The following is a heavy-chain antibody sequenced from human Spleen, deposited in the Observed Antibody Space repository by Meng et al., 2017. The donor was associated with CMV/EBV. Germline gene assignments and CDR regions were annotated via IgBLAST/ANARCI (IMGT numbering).Heavy chain of an antibody. CDR2: ISSSGIYI. CDR1: GFTFSSYE. J-gene: IGHJ6*02. D-gene: IGHD6-25*01. CDR3: ARERAGTYNYYALDV. V-gene: IGHV3-21*01. Sequence: GESLKISCAASGFTFSSYEMNWVRQTPGKGLEWVSSISSSGIYIFYADSLKDRFTISRDNAKTSLYLQMNSLRVEDTAVYYCARERAGTYNYYALDVWGQGTTVTVSS.